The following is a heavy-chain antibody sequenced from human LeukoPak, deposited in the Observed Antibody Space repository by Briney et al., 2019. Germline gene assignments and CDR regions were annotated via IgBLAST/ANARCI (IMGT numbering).Heavy chain of an antibody. Sequence: GESLKISCKGSGYSFAIYWIGWVRQMPGRGLEWMGIIYPGDSDTRYSPSFQGQVTISADKSISTAYLQWSSLKASDTAMYYCARFRDYALDYWGQGTLVTVSS. CDR2: IYPGDSDT. J-gene: IGHJ4*02. CDR3: ARFRDYALDY. V-gene: IGHV5-51*01. CDR1: GYSFAIYW. D-gene: IGHD4-17*01.